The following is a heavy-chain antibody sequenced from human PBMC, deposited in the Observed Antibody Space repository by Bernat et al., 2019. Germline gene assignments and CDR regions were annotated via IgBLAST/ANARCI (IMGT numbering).Heavy chain of an antibody. CDR1: GGSISSGDYY. CDR3: PRDGTYSSSWYGFDI. D-gene: IGHD6-13*01. V-gene: IGHV4-30-4*01. CDR2: TYYSGST. J-gene: IGHJ3*02. Sequence: QVQLQESGPGLVKPSQTLSLTCTVSGGSISSGDYYWSWSRQPPGKGLEWIGYTYYSGSTYYNPSLKSRVTISVDTSESQLSLKLSSVTAADTAVYYCPRDGTYSSSWYGFDIWGQGTMVTVSS.